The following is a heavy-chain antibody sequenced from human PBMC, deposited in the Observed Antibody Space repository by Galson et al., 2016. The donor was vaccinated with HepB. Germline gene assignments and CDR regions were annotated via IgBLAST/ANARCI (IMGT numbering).Heavy chain of an antibody. J-gene: IGHJ4*02. CDR2: ISTYNGNT. Sequence: SVKVSCKASGYHFLNYGISWVRQAPGQGLEWMGWISTYNGNTKSAPNLQDRVSMTADTSTGTGYMELRSLKSADTAVYFCATYNVSLGDYNAFDFWGQGTLVTVSS. CDR1: GYHFLNYG. CDR3: ATYNVSLGDYNAFDF. D-gene: IGHD5/OR15-5a*01. V-gene: IGHV1-18*01.